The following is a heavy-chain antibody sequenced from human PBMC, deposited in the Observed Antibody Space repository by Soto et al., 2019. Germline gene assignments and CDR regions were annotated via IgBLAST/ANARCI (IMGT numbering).Heavy chain of an antibody. CDR2: IYSGGYT. V-gene: IGHV3-53*01. J-gene: IGHJ4*02. D-gene: IGHD3-10*01. CDR3: GTRPGGGGY. Sequence: EVQLVESGGGLIQPGGSLRLSCAVSGFTVSNNYMSWVRQAPGKGLEGVSVIYSGGYTAYGDSVKGRFTISRDNSKNTINLKKNTLGAANRAVYFWGTRPGGGGYWGQGTLVTVSS. CDR1: GFTVSNNY.